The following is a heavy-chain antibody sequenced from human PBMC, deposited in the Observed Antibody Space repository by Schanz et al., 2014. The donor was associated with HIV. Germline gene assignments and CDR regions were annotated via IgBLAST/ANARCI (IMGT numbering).Heavy chain of an antibody. J-gene: IGHJ6*02. V-gene: IGHV3-30*18. Sequence: QVQLVESGGGVVQPGRSLRLSCAASGFTFSSYGMHWVRQAPGKGLEWVAVTSYDGTKKHYADSVKGRFTISRDNSKNTLYLQVKSLRAEDTAVYYCAKDANYYDTKYRGKGNYYHYYGMDVWGQGTTVTVSS. CDR1: GFTFSSYG. CDR3: AKDANYYDTKYRGKGNYYHYYGMDV. CDR2: TSYDGTKK. D-gene: IGHD3-22*01.